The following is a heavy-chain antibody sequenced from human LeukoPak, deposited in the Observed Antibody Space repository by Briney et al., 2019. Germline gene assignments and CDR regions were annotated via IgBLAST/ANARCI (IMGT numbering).Heavy chain of an antibody. CDR1: GFTFSSYA. V-gene: IGHV3-23*01. D-gene: IGHD3-3*01. J-gene: IGHJ4*02. CDR2: ISGSGGST. CDR3: AKPRSIFGVVIPFDY. Sequence: GGSLRLSCAASGFTFSSYAMSWVRQAPGKGLEWVSAISGSGGSTYYADSVKGRFTISRDNSKNTLYLQMNSLRAEDTAVYYCAKPRSIFGVVIPFDYWGQGTLVTVSS.